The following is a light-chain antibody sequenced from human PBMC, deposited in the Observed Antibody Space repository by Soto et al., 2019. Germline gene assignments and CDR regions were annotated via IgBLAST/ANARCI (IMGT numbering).Light chain of an antibody. CDR3: SSYTTSSTRV. CDR1: SSDVGVYDF. CDR2: DVS. J-gene: IGLJ3*02. Sequence: QSALTQPASVSGSPGQSITISCTGTSSDVGVYDFVSWYQQHPGKAPKLMIYDVSNRPAGVSNSFSGSKSGNTASLTISGLQAEDEADYYCSSYTTSSTRVFGGGTKLTVL. V-gene: IGLV2-14*03.